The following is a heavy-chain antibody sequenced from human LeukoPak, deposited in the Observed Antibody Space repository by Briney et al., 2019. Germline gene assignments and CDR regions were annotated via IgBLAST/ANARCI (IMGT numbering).Heavy chain of an antibody. CDR3: ARAPLAIFGVVYRGFDY. D-gene: IGHD3-3*01. J-gene: IGHJ4*02. V-gene: IGHV4-34*01. Sequence: PSETLSLTCAVYGGSFSGYYWSWIRQPSGKGLEWIGEINHSGSTNYNPSLKSRVTISVDTSKNQFSLKLSSVTAADTAVYYCARAPLAIFGVVYRGFDYWGQGTLVTVSS. CDR2: INHSGST. CDR1: GGSFSGYY.